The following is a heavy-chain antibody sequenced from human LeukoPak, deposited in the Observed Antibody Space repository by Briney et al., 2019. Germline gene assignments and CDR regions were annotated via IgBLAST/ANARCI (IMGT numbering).Heavy chain of an antibody. D-gene: IGHD6-19*01. Sequence: PGGSLTLSCAASGFTFISYAMSWVRHAPRKGLEWVSAISGSGGSTYYADSAKGRFTISRDNTKNNLYLQKNSLRADDTAVYYCAKGGTAVAGNYDSFDIWGQGTMVTVSS. CDR2: ISGSGGST. CDR1: GFTFISYA. V-gene: IGHV3-23*01. CDR3: AKGGTAVAGNYDSFDI. J-gene: IGHJ3*02.